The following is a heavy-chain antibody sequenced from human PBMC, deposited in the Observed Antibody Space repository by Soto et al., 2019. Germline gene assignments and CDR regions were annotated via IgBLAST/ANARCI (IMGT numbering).Heavy chain of an antibody. CDR3: ARGLRGYCRSTSSPPSGGNLFDP. Sequence: QVQLQESGPGLVNPSGTLSLTCAVSSGSISSSNWWSWVRQPPGKGLEWIGEIYHSGSTNYNPSLQGRVTRSVDKSKNQFSLKLRSVTAADTAVYYCARGLRGYCRSTSSPPSGGNLFDPWGQGTLVTVSS. D-gene: IGHD2-2*01. J-gene: IGHJ5*02. CDR2: IYHSGST. CDR1: SGSISSSNW. V-gene: IGHV4-4*02.